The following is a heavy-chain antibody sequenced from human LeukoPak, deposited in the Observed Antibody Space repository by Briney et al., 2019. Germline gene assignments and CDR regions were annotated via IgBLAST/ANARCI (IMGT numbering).Heavy chain of an antibody. CDR3: ARSPPPNYYDSIDI. V-gene: IGHV1-18*01. CDR2: ISAYNGNT. D-gene: IGHD3-22*01. Sequence: ASVKVSCKASGYTFTSYGISWVRQAPGQGRECMGWISAYNGNTNYAQKLQGRVTMTRDTSTSPVYMELSSLRSEDTAVYYCARSPPPNYYDSIDIWGQGTMVTVSS. J-gene: IGHJ3*02. CDR1: GYTFTSYG.